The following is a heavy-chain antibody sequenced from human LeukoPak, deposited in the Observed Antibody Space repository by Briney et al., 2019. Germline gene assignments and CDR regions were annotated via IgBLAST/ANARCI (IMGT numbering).Heavy chain of an antibody. D-gene: IGHD6-13*01. CDR1: GGSISSSSYY. CDR3: ARQLSGSWSQYYFDY. J-gene: IGHJ4*02. Sequence: SETLSLTCTVSGGSISSSSYYWGWIRQPPGKGLEWIGSIYYSGSTYYNPSLKSRVTISVDTSKNQFSLKLSSVTAADTAVYYCARQLSGSWSQYYFDYWGQGTLVTVSS. CDR2: IYYSGST. V-gene: IGHV4-39*01.